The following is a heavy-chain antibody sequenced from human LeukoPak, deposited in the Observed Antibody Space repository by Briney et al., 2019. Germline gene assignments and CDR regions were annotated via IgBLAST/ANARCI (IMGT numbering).Heavy chain of an antibody. D-gene: IGHD1-26*01. CDR1: GFTVSSNY. V-gene: IGHV3-53*01. Sequence: GGSLRLSCAASGFTVSSNYMSWVRQAPGKELEWVSVIYSGGSTYYADSVKGRFTISRDNSKNTLYLQMNSLRAEDTAVYYCARLSGSYAPFDYWGQGTLVTVSS. CDR3: ARLSGSYAPFDY. J-gene: IGHJ4*02. CDR2: IYSGGST.